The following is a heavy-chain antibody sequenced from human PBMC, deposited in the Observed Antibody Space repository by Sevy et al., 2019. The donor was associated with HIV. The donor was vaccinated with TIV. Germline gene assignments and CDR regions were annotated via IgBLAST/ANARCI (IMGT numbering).Heavy chain of an antibody. CDR3: ARNNLVFQQIDPPGFDP. D-gene: IGHD6-13*01. Sequence: ASVKVSCKASGYTFTGYYMHWVRQAPGQGLEWMGWINPNSGCTNYAQKFQGRVTMTRDTSISTAYMELSRLRSDDTAVYYCARNNLVFQQIDPPGFDPWGQGTLVTVSS. J-gene: IGHJ5*02. CDR2: INPNSGCT. CDR1: GYTFTGYY. V-gene: IGHV1-2*02.